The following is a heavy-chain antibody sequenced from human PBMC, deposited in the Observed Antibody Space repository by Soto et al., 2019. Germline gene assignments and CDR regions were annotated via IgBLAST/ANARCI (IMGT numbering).Heavy chain of an antibody. CDR2: TSYDGSNN. Sequence: QVQLVESGGGVVQPGTSLRLSCVGSGFTFRSYVIHWVRQAPGKGLEWVALTSYDGSNNFCGDSVKGRFTISRHNARNTVELQMDSLRFEDTALYYCARWGTTGGVDVGGQGTLVSVSS. CDR1: GFTFRSYV. V-gene: IGHV3-33*05. CDR3: ARWGTTGGVDV. J-gene: IGHJ4*02. D-gene: IGHD3-16*01.